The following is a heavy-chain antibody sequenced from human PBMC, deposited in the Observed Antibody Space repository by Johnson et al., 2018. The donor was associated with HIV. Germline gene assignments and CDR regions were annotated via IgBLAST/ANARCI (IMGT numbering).Heavy chain of an antibody. D-gene: IGHD1-26*01. J-gene: IGHJ3*01. V-gene: IGHV3-53*01. Sequence: VQLVESGGGLLQPGGSLRLSCAASGFTVSTNYMSWVRQAPGKGLEWVSVISSFGSTYYADSVKGRFTISRDNSKNTLYLQMNSLRAEDTAVYYCVRDKWTPGASDVWGQGTMVTVSS. CDR2: ISSFGST. CDR3: VRDKWTPGASDV. CDR1: GFTVSTNY.